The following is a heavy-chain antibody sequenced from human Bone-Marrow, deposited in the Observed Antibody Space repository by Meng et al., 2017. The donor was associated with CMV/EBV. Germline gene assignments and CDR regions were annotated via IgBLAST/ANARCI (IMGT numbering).Heavy chain of an antibody. Sequence: GSLILSLIVSAGSSSSFYWSWIRQPPGKGLEWIGYINHSGSTNYNPSLKSRVTISVDTSKNQFSLKLSSVTAADTAVYYCARSEVIVSSTSWRAWWFEPWGQGNLVTVSS. J-gene: IGHJ5*02. CDR2: INHSGST. CDR1: AGSSSSFY. D-gene: IGHD2-2*01. V-gene: IGHV4-59*12. CDR3: ARSEVIVSSTSWRAWWFEP.